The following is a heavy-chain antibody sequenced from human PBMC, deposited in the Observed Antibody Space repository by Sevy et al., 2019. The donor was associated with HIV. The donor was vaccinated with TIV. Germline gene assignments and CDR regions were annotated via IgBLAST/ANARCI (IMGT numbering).Heavy chain of an antibody. V-gene: IGHV4-34*01. CDR1: GGSFSGYY. J-gene: IGHJ4*02. CDR2: INDSGGT. D-gene: IGHD5-18*01. Sequence: SETLSLTCAVYGGSFSGYYWSWIRQPPGKGLEWIGEINDSGGTNYNPSLKSRVTISVDTSKNQFSLSLSSVTAADTAVYYCARFRNRYSYGPIYFDYWGQGTLVTVSS. CDR3: ARFRNRYSYGPIYFDY.